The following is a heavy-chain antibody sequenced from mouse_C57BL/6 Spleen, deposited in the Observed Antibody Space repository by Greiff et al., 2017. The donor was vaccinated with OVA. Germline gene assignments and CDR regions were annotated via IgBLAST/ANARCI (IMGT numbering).Heavy chain of an antibody. CDR1: GYTFTSYW. V-gene: IGHV1-69*01. CDR3: ARSEGNSAWFAY. D-gene: IGHD2-1*01. CDR2: IDPSDSYT. Sequence: QVHVKQPGAELVMPGASVKLSCKASGYTFTSYWMHWVKQRPGQGLEWIGEIDPSDSYTNYNQKFKGKSTLTVDKSSSTAYMQLSSLTSEDSAVYYCARSEGNSAWFAYWGQGTLVTVSA. J-gene: IGHJ3*01.